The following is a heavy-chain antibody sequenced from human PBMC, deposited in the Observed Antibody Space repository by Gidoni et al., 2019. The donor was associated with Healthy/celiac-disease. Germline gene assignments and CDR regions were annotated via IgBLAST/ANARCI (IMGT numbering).Heavy chain of an antibody. CDR2: IWYDGSNK. J-gene: IGHJ4*02. CDR3: ARGGDYSFFDY. D-gene: IGHD4-17*01. Sequence: QVQLVESGGGVVQPGRSLRLSCAASGFTFSSYGMHWVRQAPGKGLEWVAVIWYDGSNKYYADSVKGRFTISRDNSKNTLYLQMNSLRAEDTAVYYCARGGDYSFFDYWGQGTLGTVSS. CDR1: GFTFSSYG. V-gene: IGHV3-33*01.